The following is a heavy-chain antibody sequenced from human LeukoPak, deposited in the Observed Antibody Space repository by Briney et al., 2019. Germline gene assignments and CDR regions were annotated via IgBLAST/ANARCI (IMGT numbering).Heavy chain of an antibody. CDR3: ARAPVWWSPDY. Sequence: GESLKISCKGSGYSFTSYWIGWVRQMPGKGLEWMGNIYPGDSDIRYSPSFQGQVTISADKSISTPYLQRSSLKASDPALYYYARAPVWWSPDYWGQGTLVTASS. CDR1: GYSFTSYW. J-gene: IGHJ4*02. V-gene: IGHV5-51*01. CDR2: IYPGDSDI. D-gene: IGHD2-15*01.